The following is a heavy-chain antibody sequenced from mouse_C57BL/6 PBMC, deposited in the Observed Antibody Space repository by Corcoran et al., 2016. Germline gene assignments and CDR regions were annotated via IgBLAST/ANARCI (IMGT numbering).Heavy chain of an antibody. CDR2: IDPEDGDT. V-gene: IGHV14-1*01. D-gene: IGHD2-5*01. CDR1: GFNIKDYY. Sequence: EVKRQQPGAELVRPGASVKLSCTASGFNIKDYYMHWVTQRPEQGLEWIGRIDPEDGDTEYAPKFQGKATMTADTSSNTAYLQLSSLTSEDTAGYYCTPYSNYFDYWGQGTTLTVSS. J-gene: IGHJ2*01. CDR3: TPYSNYFDY.